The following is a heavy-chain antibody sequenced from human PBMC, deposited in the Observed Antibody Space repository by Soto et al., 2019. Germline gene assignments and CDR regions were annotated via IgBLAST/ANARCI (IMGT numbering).Heavy chain of an antibody. CDR2: IIPIFGIV. J-gene: IGHJ3*02. CDR3: ARVAYGDNAFDI. V-gene: IGHV1-69*02. CDR1: GGTFRSYT. Sequence: QVQLVQSGAEVKKPGSSVKVSCKASGGTFRSYTISWVRQAPGQGLEWMGRIIPIFGIVNYAQKLQGRVTITADKSTSTAYMELSSLRSEDTAVYYCARVAYGDNAFDIWGQGTMVTVSS. D-gene: IGHD4-17*01.